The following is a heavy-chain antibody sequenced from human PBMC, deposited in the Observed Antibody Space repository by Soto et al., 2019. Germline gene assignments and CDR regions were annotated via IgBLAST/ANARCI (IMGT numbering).Heavy chain of an antibody. J-gene: IGHJ4*02. V-gene: IGHV4-39*01. CDR1: GGSISSSSYY. D-gene: IGHD3-9*01. CDR2: IYYSGST. Sequence: QLQLQESGPGLVKPSETLSLTCTVSGGSISSSSYYCGWIRQPPGKGLEWIGSIYYSGSTYYNPSLKSRVTISVDTSKNQFSLKLSSVTAADTAVYYCARRRVLRYFDWGQGTLVTVSS. CDR3: ARRRVLRYFD.